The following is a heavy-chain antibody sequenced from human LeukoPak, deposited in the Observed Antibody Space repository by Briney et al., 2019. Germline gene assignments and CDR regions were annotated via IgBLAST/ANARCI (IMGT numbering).Heavy chain of an antibody. Sequence: XXTLSLTCTVSGGSISSYYWSWIRQPPGKGLEWIGYIYYSGSTNYNPSLKGRVTISVDTSKNQFSLKLSSVTAADTAVYYCATLQVGEFDEYYFDYWGQGTLVTVSS. CDR3: ATLQVGEFDEYYFDY. J-gene: IGHJ4*02. D-gene: IGHD1-26*01. V-gene: IGHV4-59*01. CDR2: IYYSGST. CDR1: GGSISSYY.